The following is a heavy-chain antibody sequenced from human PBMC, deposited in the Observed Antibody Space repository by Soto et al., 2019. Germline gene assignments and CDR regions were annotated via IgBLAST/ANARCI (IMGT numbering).Heavy chain of an antibody. V-gene: IGHV1-18*01. CDR3: ARGLYRRGTYCAFDN. Sequence: QVPLVQSGPEVKKPGASVKVSCKTSGYTPTNYDIGWVRQAPGQGLEYMGWISAYNGNTNYARKLQDRVTLTTDTSTRTAYMELRSLQSDDTAIYYCARGLYRRGTYCAFDNWGQGTLVTVSS. CDR2: ISAYNGNT. J-gene: IGHJ4*02. CDR1: GYTPTNYD. D-gene: IGHD1-26*01.